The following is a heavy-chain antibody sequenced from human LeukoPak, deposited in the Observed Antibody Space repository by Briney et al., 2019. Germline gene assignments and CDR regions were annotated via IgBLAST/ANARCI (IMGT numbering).Heavy chain of an antibody. CDR1: GGTFSSYA. V-gene: IGHV1-69*10. Sequence: ASVKVSCKASGGTFSSYAISWVRQAPGQGLEWMGGIIPILGTANYAQKFQGRVTITADKSTSTAYMELSSLRSEDTAVYYCARGANTYYYDSRVFHYWGQGTLVTVSS. CDR3: ARGANTYYYDSRVFHY. J-gene: IGHJ4*02. CDR2: IIPILGTA. D-gene: IGHD3-22*01.